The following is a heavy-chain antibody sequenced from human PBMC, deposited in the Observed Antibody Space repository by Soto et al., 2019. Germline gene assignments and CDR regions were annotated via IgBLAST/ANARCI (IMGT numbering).Heavy chain of an antibody. CDR1: GYTFTSYA. J-gene: IGHJ3*02. V-gene: IGHV1-3*01. CDR2: INAGNGNT. CDR3: AREWYDYVWGSYRYTPVPYSCDI. Sequence: GASVKVSCKASGYTFTSYAMHWVRQAPGQRLEWMGWINAGNGNTKYSQKFQGRVTVTRDTSASTAYMELSSLRSEDAAVYYCAREWYDYVWGSYRYTPVPYSCDIWGLGTMVTVSS. D-gene: IGHD3-16*02.